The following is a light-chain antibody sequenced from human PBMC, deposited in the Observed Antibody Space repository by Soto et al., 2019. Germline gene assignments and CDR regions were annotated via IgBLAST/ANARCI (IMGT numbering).Light chain of an antibody. CDR1: SSDVGAYNY. CDR3: SSYTSSSTYV. J-gene: IGLJ1*01. Sequence: QSVLTQPPSVSGSPGQSVTISCTGTSSDVGAYNYVSWHQQHPGKAPKLVIYDVTQRPSGVPDRFSASKSGITASLTISGLQAEGEADYYCSSYTSSSTYVFGTGTRSPS. V-gene: IGLV2-11*01. CDR2: DVT.